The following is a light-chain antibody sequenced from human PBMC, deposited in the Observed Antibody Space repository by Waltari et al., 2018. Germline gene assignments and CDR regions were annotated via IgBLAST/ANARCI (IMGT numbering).Light chain of an antibody. CDR1: TSDVGGYNY. V-gene: IGLV2-11*02. Sequence: QSALTQSRSVSGSPGQSVTMSCTGTTSDVGGYNYVSWYQQYAGKVPKLMIYDVNKRPSGVPDRFSGSKSGNTASLTISGLQAEDEADYYCCSYAGSHTFVVFGGGTKLTVL. CDR2: DVN. CDR3: CSYAGSHTFVV. J-gene: IGLJ2*01.